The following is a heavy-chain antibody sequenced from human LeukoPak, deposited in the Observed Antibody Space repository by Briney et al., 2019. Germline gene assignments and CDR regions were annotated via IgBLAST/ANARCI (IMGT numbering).Heavy chain of an antibody. V-gene: IGHV3-21*01. Sequence: GGSLRLSCAASGFTFSSYSMNWVRQAPGKGLEWVSSISSSSSYIYYADSVKGRFTISTDNAKNSLYLQMHSLRAEDTAVYYCARDPGCSSTSCYTGGDYWGQGTLVTVSS. D-gene: IGHD2-2*02. CDR1: GFTFSSYS. CDR2: ISSSSSYI. J-gene: IGHJ4*02. CDR3: ARDPGCSSTSCYTGGDY.